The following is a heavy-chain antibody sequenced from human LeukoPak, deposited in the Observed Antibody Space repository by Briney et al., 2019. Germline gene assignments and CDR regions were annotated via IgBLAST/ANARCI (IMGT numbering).Heavy chain of an antibody. CDR3: AKEKGYYGLGTPFDY. D-gene: IGHD3-10*01. CDR2: INSDGSST. Sequence: GGSLRLSCAASGFTFSSYWMHWVRQAPGKGLVWVSRINSDGSSTSYADSVKGRFTISRDNAKNSLYLQMNSLRAEDTALYYCAKEKGYYGLGTPFDYWGQGTLVTVSS. CDR1: GFTFSSYW. V-gene: IGHV3-74*01. J-gene: IGHJ4*02.